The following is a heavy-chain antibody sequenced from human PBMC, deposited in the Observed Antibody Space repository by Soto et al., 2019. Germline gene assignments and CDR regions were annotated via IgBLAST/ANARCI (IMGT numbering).Heavy chain of an antibody. V-gene: IGHV4-4*02. CDR2: IYHSGST. CDR3: ARVSGSYYYGMDV. Sequence: SETLSLTCAVSGGSISSSNWWSWVRQPPGKGLEWIGEIYHSGSTNYNPSLKSRVTISVDKSKNQFSLKLSSVTAADTAVYYCARVSGSYYYGMDVWGQGITVTV. CDR1: GGSISSSNW. D-gene: IGHD1-26*01. J-gene: IGHJ6*02.